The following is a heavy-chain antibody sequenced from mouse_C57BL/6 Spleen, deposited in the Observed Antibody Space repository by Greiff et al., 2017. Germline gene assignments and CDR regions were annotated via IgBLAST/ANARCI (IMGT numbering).Heavy chain of an antibody. J-gene: IGHJ2*01. D-gene: IGHD1-1*01. V-gene: IGHV1-64*01. CDR3: ARMDGTDTGYFAY. Sequence: QVQLQQPGAELVKPGASVKLSCKASGYTFTSSWMHWVKQRPGQGLEWIGLIHPGGGSTNYNGKFKGKATLTVDKSSSTAYMQLSSLTSEDSAVYFCARMDGTDTGYFAYWGQGTPLTVSA. CDR1: GYTFTSSW. CDR2: IHPGGGST.